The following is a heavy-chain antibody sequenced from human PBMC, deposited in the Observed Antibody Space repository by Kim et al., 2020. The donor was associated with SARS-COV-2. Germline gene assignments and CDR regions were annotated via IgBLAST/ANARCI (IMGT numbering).Heavy chain of an antibody. CDR2: INPSGGST. D-gene: IGHD1-26*01. J-gene: IGHJ4*02. CDR3: ASTDSGSYYGRFDFDY. CDR1: GYTFTSYY. V-gene: IGHV1-46*01. Sequence: ASVKVSCKASGYTFTSYYMHWVRQAPGQGLEWMGIINPSGGSTSYAQKFQGRVTMTRDTSTSTVYMELSSLRSEDTAVYYCASTDSGSYYGRFDFDYWGQGTLVTVSS.